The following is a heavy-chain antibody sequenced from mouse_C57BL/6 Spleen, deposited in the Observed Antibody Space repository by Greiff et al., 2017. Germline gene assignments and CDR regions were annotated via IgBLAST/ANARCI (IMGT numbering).Heavy chain of an antibody. CDR2: ISSGSSTI. J-gene: IGHJ4*01. Sequence: EVQLVESGGGLVKPGGSLKLSCAASGFTFSDYGMHWVRQAPEKGLEWVAYISSGSSTIYYADTVKGRFTISRDNAKNTLFLQMTRLRSEDTAMYYCARWNYYGSYAMDYWGQGTSVTVSS. CDR1: GFTFSDYG. D-gene: IGHD1-1*01. CDR3: ARWNYYGSYAMDY. V-gene: IGHV5-17*01.